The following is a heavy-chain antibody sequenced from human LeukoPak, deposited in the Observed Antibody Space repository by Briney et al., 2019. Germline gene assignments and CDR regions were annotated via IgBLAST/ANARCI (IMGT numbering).Heavy chain of an antibody. V-gene: IGHV3-23*01. D-gene: IGHD1-1*01. Sequence: PGGSLRLSCAASGFTFSGYVMSWVRQAPGKGLEWVSTLSRSGAGTYYADSVKGRFTISRDNSKDILYLQMNSLGAEDTAVYYCVRTERADYWGQGTLVTVSS. CDR2: LSRSGAGT. J-gene: IGHJ4*02. CDR3: VRTERADY. CDR1: GFTFSGYV.